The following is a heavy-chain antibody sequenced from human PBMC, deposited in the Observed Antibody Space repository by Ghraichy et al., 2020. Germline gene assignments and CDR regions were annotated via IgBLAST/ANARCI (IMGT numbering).Heavy chain of an antibody. Sequence: GESLRLSCAASGFTFSSYGMHWVRQAPGKGLEWVAVIWYDGSNKYYADSVKGRFTISRDNSKNTLYLQMNSLRAEDTAVYYCATLSTRIVGATEAIDYWGQGTLVTVSS. D-gene: IGHD1-26*01. J-gene: IGHJ4*02. V-gene: IGHV3-33*01. CDR1: GFTFSSYG. CDR2: IWYDGSNK. CDR3: ATLSTRIVGATEAIDY.